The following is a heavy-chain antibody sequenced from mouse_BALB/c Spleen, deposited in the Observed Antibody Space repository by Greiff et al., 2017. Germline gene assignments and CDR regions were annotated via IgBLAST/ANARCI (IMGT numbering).Heavy chain of an antibody. Sequence: DVKLVESGGGLVQPGGSRKLSCAASGFTFSSFGMHWVRQAPEKGLEWVAYISSGSSTIYYADTVKGRFTISRDNPKNTLFLQMTSLRSEDTAMYYCARGQYGYPFAYWGQGTLVTVSA. CDR3: ARGQYGYPFAY. CDR1: GFTFSSFG. V-gene: IGHV5-17*02. D-gene: IGHD2-2*01. CDR2: ISSGSSTI. J-gene: IGHJ3*01.